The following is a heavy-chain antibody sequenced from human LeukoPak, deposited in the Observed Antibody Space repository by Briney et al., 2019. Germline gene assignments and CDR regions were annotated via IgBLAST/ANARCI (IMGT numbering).Heavy chain of an antibody. Sequence: PSETLSLTCTVSGGSISSSSYYWGWIRQPPGKGLEWVVYIRHSGSTYYNPSLKSRVTISLDRSKNQFSLNLSSVTAADTAVYYCARDYHGSGTYYGGWFDPWGQGTLVTVSS. CDR1: GGSISSSSYY. CDR3: ARDYHGSGTYYGGWFDP. CDR2: IRHSGST. V-gene: IGHV4-39*07. J-gene: IGHJ5*02. D-gene: IGHD3-10*01.